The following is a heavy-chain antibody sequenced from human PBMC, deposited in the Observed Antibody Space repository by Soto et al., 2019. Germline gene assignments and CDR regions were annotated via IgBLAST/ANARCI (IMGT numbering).Heavy chain of an antibody. D-gene: IGHD6-6*01. CDR3: ARGFKYSSQVFDY. CDR1: GGSFSGYY. J-gene: IGHJ4*02. Sequence: SETLSLTCAVYGGSFSGYYWSWIRQPPGKGLEWIGEINHSGSTNYNPSLKSRVTISVDTSKNQFSLKLSSVTAADTAVYYCARGFKYSSQVFDYWGQGTLVTVSS. CDR2: INHSGST. V-gene: IGHV4-34*01.